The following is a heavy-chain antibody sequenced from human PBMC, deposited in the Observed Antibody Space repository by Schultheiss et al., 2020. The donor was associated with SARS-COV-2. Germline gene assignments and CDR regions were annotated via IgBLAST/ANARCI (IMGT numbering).Heavy chain of an antibody. CDR3: VRDSYGDANPDYHYYYMDV. V-gene: IGHV4-34*01. Sequence: SHTLSLTCAVYGGSFSGYYWSWIRQPPGKGLEWIGEINHSVSTNYNTSLQSRVTISVDTSKNQFSLKLSSVTAADTAVYYCVRDSYGDANPDYHYYYMDVWGKGTTVTVSS. J-gene: IGHJ6*03. CDR1: GGSFSGYY. CDR2: INHSVST. D-gene: IGHD4-17*01.